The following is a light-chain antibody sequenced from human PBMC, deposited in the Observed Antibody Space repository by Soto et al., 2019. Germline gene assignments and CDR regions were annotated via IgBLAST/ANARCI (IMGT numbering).Light chain of an antibody. J-gene: IGKJ5*01. V-gene: IGKV3-11*01. CDR1: QSVGNY. Sequence: IVLTQSPATLSLSPGERATLSCRASQSVGNYLAWYQQKPGQAPRLLIYDVSSRAPGIPARFSGSGSGTDFTLTISSLEPEDFAVYYCQQCNNWPPITFGQGTRLEIK. CDR2: DVS. CDR3: QQCNNWPPIT.